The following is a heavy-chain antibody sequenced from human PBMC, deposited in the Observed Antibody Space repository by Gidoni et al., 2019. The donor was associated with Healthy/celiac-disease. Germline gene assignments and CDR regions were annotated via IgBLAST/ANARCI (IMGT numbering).Heavy chain of an antibody. D-gene: IGHD1-26*01. J-gene: IGHJ4*02. V-gene: IGHV4-34*01. CDR3: ARGSSAY. Sequence: QVQLQQWGAGLFKPSETLSLTCAVYGGSFSGYYWSWIRQPPGKGLEWIGEINHSGSTNYNPSLKSRVTISVDTSKNQFSRKLSSVTAADTAVYYCARGSSAYWGQGTLVTVSS. CDR2: INHSGST. CDR1: GGSFSGYY.